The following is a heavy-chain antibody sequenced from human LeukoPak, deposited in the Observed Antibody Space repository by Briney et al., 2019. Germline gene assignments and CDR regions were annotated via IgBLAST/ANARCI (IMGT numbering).Heavy chain of an antibody. CDR3: ARASRMIVVVPFDY. V-gene: IGHV1-46*01. D-gene: IGHD3-22*01. J-gene: IGHJ4*02. CDR1: GYTFTSYY. CDR2: INPSGGST. Sequence: ASVKVSCKASGYTFTSYYIHWVRQAPGQGLEWVGIINPSGGSTSYAQKFQGRVTMTRDMSTSTVYMELSSLRSEDTAVYYCARASRMIVVVPFDYWGQGTLVTVSS.